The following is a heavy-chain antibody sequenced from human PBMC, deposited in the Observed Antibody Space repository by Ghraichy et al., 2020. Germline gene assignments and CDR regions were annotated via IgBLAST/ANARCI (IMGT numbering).Heavy chain of an antibody. CDR3: AKDLKPGITMVRGVPDV. CDR2: ISYDGSNK. Sequence: GGSLRLSCAASGFTFSSYGMHWVRQAPGKGLEWVAVISYDGSNKYYADSVKGRFTISRDNSKNTLYLQMNSLRAEDTAVYYCAKDLKPGITMVRGVPDVWGQGTTVTVSS. CDR1: GFTFSSYG. V-gene: IGHV3-30*18. D-gene: IGHD3-10*01. J-gene: IGHJ6*02.